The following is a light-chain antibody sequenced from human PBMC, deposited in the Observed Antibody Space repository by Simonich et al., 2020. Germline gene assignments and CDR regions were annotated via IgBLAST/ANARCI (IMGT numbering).Light chain of an antibody. CDR3: SSYTSSSTVV. Sequence: QSALTQPASVSGSPGQSITIPCPGTSSDVGGYNFFPWYQQHPGKAPKPIIYVFSNRPSGVSNRFSGSKSGNTASLTISGLQAEDEADYYCSSYTSSSTVVFGGGTKLTVL. CDR1: SSDVGGYNF. CDR2: VFS. J-gene: IGLJ2*01. V-gene: IGLV2-14*03.